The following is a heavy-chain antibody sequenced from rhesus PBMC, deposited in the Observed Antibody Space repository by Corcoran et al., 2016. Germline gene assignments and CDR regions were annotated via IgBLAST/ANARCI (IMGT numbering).Heavy chain of an antibody. CDR2: IITGGSN. CDR1: GYSISSGYY. CDR3: AKDSRISGGAFDF. J-gene: IGHJ3*01. V-gene: IGHV4S14*01. D-gene: IGHD6-31*01. Sequence: QVQLQESGPGLVKPSETLSLTCAVSGYSISSGYYWGWIRQPPGKGRGWIGHIITGGSNYLNPSLKSRVTRSVDTSKNQFSLKLSSVTAADTAVYYCAKDSRISGGAFDFWGQGLRVTVSS.